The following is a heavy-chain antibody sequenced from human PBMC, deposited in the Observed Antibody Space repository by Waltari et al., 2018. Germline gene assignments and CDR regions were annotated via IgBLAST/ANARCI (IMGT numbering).Heavy chain of an antibody. CDR2: TIPIFGSP. CDR1: GGNFGRYA. CDR3: ARRKLGEAFDI. V-gene: IGHV1-69*12. Sequence: QVQLVQSGAEVKKPGSSVRVSCRASGGNFGRYAITWVRPAHGQGLEWMGGTIPIFGSPMYAPKFQGRVSITADELTYTVYMELNSLRSDDTAIYYCARRKLGEAFDIWGQGTMVIVSS. D-gene: IGHD3-16*01. J-gene: IGHJ3*02.